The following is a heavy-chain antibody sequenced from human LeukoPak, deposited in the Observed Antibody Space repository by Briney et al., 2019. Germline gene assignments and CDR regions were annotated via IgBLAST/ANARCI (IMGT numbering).Heavy chain of an antibody. CDR1: GGSISSYY. V-gene: IGHV4-4*07. J-gene: IGHJ5*02. CDR2: IYTSGST. D-gene: IGHD2-2*01. CDR3: AREVVVVVPAATVWFDP. Sequence: SETLSLTCTVSGGSISSYYWSWIRQPAGKGLEWIGRIYTSGSTNYNPPLKSRVTMSVDMSKNQFSLKLSSVTAADTAVYYCAREVVVVVPAATVWFDPWGQGTLVTVSS.